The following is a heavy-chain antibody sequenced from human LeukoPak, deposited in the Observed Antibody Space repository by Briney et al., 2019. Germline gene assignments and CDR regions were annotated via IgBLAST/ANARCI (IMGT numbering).Heavy chain of an antibody. CDR3: ARWAYSSSWYGVRYFDY. V-gene: IGHV4-34*01. CDR1: GGSFSGYY. CDR2: INHSGST. D-gene: IGHD6-13*01. Sequence: PSQTLSLTCAVYGGSFSGYYWSWIRQPPGKGLDWIGEINHSGSTNYNPSLKSRVTISVDTSKNQFSLKLSSVTAADTAVYYCARWAYSSSWYGVRYFDYWGQGTLVTVSS. J-gene: IGHJ4*02.